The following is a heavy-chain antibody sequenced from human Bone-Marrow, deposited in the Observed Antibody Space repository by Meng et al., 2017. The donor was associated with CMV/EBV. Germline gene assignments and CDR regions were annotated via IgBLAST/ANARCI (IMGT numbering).Heavy chain of an antibody. CDR1: GYTFTSYY. CDR2: IYPGDSDT. Sequence: KVSCKASGYTFTSYYMHWVRQMPGKGLEWMGTIYPGDSDTRYSPSFQGQVTISADKSVSTAYLQWSSLKASDSAMYYCVRQATADYWGQGTLVTVSS. CDR3: VRQATADY. D-gene: IGHD1-26*01. V-gene: IGHV5-51*01. J-gene: IGHJ4*02.